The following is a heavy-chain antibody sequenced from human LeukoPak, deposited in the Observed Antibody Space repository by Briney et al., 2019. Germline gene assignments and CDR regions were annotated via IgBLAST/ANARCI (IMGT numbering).Heavy chain of an antibody. CDR2: ISSSGSTI. V-gene: IGHV3-48*03. CDR1: GFTFSSCA. CDR3: ARGYGGDYYYYGMDV. Sequence: GGSLRLSCAASGFTFSSCAMSWVRQAPGKGLEWVSYISSSGSTIYYADSVKGRFTISRDNAKNSLYLQMNSLRAEDTAVYYCARGYGGDYYYYGMDVWGQGTTVTVSS. D-gene: IGHD4-23*01. J-gene: IGHJ6*02.